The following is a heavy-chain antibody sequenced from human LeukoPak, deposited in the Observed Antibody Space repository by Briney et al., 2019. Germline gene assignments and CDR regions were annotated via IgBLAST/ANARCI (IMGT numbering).Heavy chain of an antibody. CDR2: INHSGST. Sequence: KSSETLSLTCAVYGGSFSGYYWSWTRQPPGKGLEWIGEINHSGSTNYNPSLKSRVTISVDTSKNQFSLKLSSVTAADTAVYYCAREPPDSSGYYYVTANPNRGWYFDLWGRGTLVTVSS. CDR3: AREPPDSSGYYYVTANPNRGWYFDL. J-gene: IGHJ2*01. V-gene: IGHV4-34*01. CDR1: GGSFSGYY. D-gene: IGHD3-22*01.